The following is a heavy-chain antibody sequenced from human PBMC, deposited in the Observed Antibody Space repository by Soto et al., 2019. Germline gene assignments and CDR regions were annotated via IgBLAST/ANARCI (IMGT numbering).Heavy chain of an antibody. V-gene: IGHV1-69*01. D-gene: IGHD5-12*01. CDR2: TIPIFGTT. Sequence: SVKVSCKASRGLFITHGVSWVRQAPGQGLEWMGGTIPIFGTTSYAQKFQGRVTISADESSTTAYMELSSLTSEDTALYYCARVPRQYSYDASLKGDTLDLCGQRTMVTVSS. J-gene: IGHJ3*01. CDR1: RGLFITHG. CDR3: ARVPRQYSYDASLKGDTLDL.